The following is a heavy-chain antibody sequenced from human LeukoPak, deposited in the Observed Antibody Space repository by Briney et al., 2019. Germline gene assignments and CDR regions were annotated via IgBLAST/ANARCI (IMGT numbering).Heavy chain of an antibody. Sequence: PGGSLRLSCAASGFTFSSYAMHWVRQAPGKGLEWVAVISYDGSNKYYADSVKGRFTISRDNSKNTLYLQMNSLRAEDTAVYYCARDNSGRYGGIVYYYYGMDVWGRGTTVTVSS. V-gene: IGHV3-30*04. CDR1: GFTFSSYA. J-gene: IGHJ6*02. D-gene: IGHD4-23*01. CDR3: ARDNSGRYGGIVYYYYGMDV. CDR2: ISYDGSNK.